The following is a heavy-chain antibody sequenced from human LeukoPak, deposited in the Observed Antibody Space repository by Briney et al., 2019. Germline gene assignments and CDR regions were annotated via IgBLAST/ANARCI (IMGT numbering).Heavy chain of an antibody. V-gene: IGHV3-48*03. J-gene: IGHJ4*02. CDR3: AKDRAWIQLWND. Sequence: GGSLRLSCAASGFTFSSYEMNWVRQAPGKGLEWVSYISSSGSTIYYADSVKGRFTISRDNSKNTLYLQMNSLRAEDTAVYYCAKDRAWIQLWNDWGQGTLVTVSS. D-gene: IGHD5-18*01. CDR1: GFTFSSYE. CDR2: ISSSGSTI.